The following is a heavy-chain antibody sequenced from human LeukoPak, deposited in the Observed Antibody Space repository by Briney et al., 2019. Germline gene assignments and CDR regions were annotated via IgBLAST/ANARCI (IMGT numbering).Heavy chain of an antibody. CDR3: AKWGDYDVLTGY. V-gene: IGHV3-23*01. CDR1: GFIFSNYA. CDR2: ISGRSSNT. Sequence: GGSLRLSCAASGFIFSNYAMYWVRQAPGKGLEWVSAISGRSSNTYYADSVKGRFTISRDSSKNTLYLQMNSLRADDTAVYYCAKWGDYDVLTGYWGQGTLVTVSS. J-gene: IGHJ4*02. D-gene: IGHD3-9*01.